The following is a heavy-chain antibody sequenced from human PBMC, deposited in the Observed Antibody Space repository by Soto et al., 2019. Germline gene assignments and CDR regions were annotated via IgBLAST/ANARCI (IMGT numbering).Heavy chain of an antibody. CDR1: GGTFSSYA. J-gene: IGHJ6*02. V-gene: IGHV1-69*13. D-gene: IGHD6-13*01. Sequence: SVKVSCKASGGTFSSYAISWVRQAPGQGLEWMGGIIPIFGTANYAQKFQGRVTITADESTSTAYMELSSLRSEDTAVYYCACDRFSSWPHYYYGMDVCGQGTSVTVSS. CDR2: IIPIFGTA. CDR3: ACDRFSSWPHYYYGMDV.